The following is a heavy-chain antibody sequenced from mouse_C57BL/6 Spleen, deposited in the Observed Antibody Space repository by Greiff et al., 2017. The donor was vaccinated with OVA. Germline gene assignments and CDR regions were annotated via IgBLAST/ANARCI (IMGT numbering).Heavy chain of an antibody. Sequence: VQLQQPGAELVKPGASVKMSCKASGYTFTSYWINWVKQRPGQGLEWIGDIYPGSGSTNYNEKFKSKATLTVDTSSSTAYMQLSSLTSEDSAVYYCARRGYGNPHFDYWGQGTTLTVSS. CDR1: GYTFTSYW. V-gene: IGHV1-55*01. J-gene: IGHJ2*01. D-gene: IGHD2-1*01. CDR2: IYPGSGST. CDR3: ARRGYGNPHFDY.